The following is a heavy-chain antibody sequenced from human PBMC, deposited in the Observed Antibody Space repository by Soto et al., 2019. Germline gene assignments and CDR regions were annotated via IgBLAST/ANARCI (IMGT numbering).Heavy chain of an antibody. D-gene: IGHD3-3*01. CDR2: ISAYNGNT. J-gene: IGHJ4*02. V-gene: IGHV1-18*01. CDR3: ARVLTSPVYDFWSGPKEDYFDY. Sequence: ASVKVSCKASGYTFTSYGISWVRQAPGQGLEWMGWISAYNGNTNYAQKLQGRVTMTTDTSTSTAYMELRSLRSDDTAVYYCARVLTSPVYDFWSGPKEDYFDYWGQGTLVTVSS. CDR1: GYTFTSYG.